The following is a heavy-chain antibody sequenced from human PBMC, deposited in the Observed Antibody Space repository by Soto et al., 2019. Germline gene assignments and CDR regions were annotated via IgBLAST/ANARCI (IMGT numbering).Heavy chain of an antibody. CDR1: GFTFSSYA. D-gene: IGHD2-2*01. CDR3: ARDSAAYFDY. V-gene: IGHV3-23*01. Sequence: GGSLRLSCAASGFTFSSYAMSWVRQAPGKGLEWVSTISGSGGSTYYADSVKGRFTISRDNSKNTLYLQMNSLRAEDTAVYYCARDSAAYFDYWGQGTLVTVYS. CDR2: ISGSGGST. J-gene: IGHJ4*02.